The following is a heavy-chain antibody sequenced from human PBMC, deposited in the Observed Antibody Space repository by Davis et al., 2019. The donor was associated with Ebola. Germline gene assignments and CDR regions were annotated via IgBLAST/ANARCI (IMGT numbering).Heavy chain of an antibody. Sequence: GGSLRLSCAASGFTFSSYGMHWVRQAPGKGLEWVAVISYDGSNKYYADSVKGRFTISRDNSKNTLYLQMNSLRAEDTAVYYCARERWLSSYYFDYWGQGTLVTVSS. J-gene: IGHJ4*02. CDR1: GFTFSSYG. D-gene: IGHD5-24*01. CDR3: ARERWLSSYYFDY. V-gene: IGHV3-30*03. CDR2: ISYDGSNK.